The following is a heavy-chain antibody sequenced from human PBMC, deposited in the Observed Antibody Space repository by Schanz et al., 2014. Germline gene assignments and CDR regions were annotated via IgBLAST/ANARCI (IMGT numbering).Heavy chain of an antibody. CDR1: GFTFGDYA. CDR3: ARDGYSVVVISPTESFDI. J-gene: IGHJ3*02. Sequence: EVELVESGGGLVQPGGSLRLSCAASGFTFGDYAMTWVRQAPGKGLEWVSAINTGVNTYYADSVKSRFTISRDNSRNTLYLQMNSLRAEDTAVYYCARDGYSVVVISPTESFDIWGQGTMVTVSP. D-gene: IGHD2-21*01. V-gene: IGHV3-23*04. CDR2: INTGVNT.